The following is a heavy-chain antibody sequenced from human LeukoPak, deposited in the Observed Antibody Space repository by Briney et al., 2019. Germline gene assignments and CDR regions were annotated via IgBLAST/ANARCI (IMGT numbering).Heavy chain of an antibody. CDR1: GFTFSSYG. V-gene: IGHV3-30*02. CDR2: IRYDGSNK. J-gene: IGHJ4*02. CDR3: AKNLGYCSSTSCYDYFDY. Sequence: GGSLRLSCAASGFTFSSYGMHWVRQAPGKGLEWVAFIRYDGSNKYYADSVKGRLTISRDNSKNTLYLQMNSLRAEDTAVYYCAKNLGYCSSTSCYDYFDYWGQGTLVTVSS. D-gene: IGHD2-2*01.